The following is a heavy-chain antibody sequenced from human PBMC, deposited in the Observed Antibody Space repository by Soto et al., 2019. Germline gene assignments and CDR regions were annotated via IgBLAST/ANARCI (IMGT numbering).Heavy chain of an antibody. CDR2: IYYSGST. D-gene: IGHD3-10*01. Sequence: KTSETLSLTCTVSGGSISSYYWSWIRQPPGKGLEWIGYIYYSGSTNYNPSLKSRVTISVDTSKNQFSLKLSSVTAADTAVYYCANYHNWFDPWGQGTLVTVSS. CDR3: ANYHNWFDP. J-gene: IGHJ5*02. V-gene: IGHV4-59*01. CDR1: GGSISSYY.